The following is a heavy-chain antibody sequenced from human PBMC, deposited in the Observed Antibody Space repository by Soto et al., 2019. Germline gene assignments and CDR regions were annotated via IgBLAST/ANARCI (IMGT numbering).Heavy chain of an antibody. CDR3: ARDWSWENNSRIYYYGLDV. V-gene: IGHV4-31*03. Sequence: SETLSLTCTVSGGSVSTGGYYWSWIRQHPGKGLEWIGYIYNSGRTNYNPSLKSRVSISVDTSKNQFSLKLGSVTAADTAVYYCARDWSWENNSRIYYYGLDVWGQGTTVTGSS. J-gene: IGHJ6*02. CDR2: IYNSGRT. D-gene: IGHD3-3*01. CDR1: GGSVSTGGYY.